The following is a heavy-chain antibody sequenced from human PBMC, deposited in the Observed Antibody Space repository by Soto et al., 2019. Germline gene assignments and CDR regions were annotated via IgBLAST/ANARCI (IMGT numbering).Heavy chain of an antibody. CDR2: IYPGDSDT. D-gene: IGHD5-18*01. J-gene: IGHJ6*02. Sequence: GESLKISCKGSGYSFTSYWIGWVRQMPGKGLEWMGIIYPGDSDTRYSPSFQGQVTISVAKSINTAYLQWGSLKASDTAMYYCARLGGGDTAMVTGYYHHGMDVWGQGTTVTVSS. CDR3: ARLGGGDTAMVTGYYHHGMDV. V-gene: IGHV5-51*01. CDR1: GYSFTSYW.